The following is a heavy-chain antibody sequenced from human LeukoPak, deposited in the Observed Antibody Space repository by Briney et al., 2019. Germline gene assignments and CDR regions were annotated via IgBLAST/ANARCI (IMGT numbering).Heavy chain of an antibody. V-gene: IGHV6-1*01. CDR1: GDSVSGSPAV. Sequence: SQTLSLTCAISGDSVSGSPAVWNWIRQSPSRGLEWLGRAYYRSKWYIDYAVSVKGRITITPDTSKNQFSLQLNSVTPEDTAVYYCARGAVRGGTDFDYWGQGTLVTVSS. CDR3: ARGAVRGGTDFDY. J-gene: IGHJ4*02. CDR2: AYYRSKWYI. D-gene: IGHD3-10*01.